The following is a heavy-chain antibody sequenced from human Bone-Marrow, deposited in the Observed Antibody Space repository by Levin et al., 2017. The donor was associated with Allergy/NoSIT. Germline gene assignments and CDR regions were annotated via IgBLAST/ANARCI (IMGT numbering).Heavy chain of an antibody. Sequence: ASVKVSCKASGYTFTSYGISWVRQAPGQGLEWMGWISAYNGNTNYAQKLQGRVTMTTDTSTSTAYMELRSLRSDDTAVYYCARYIVLMVYAIPDLRSGMDGWGQGTTVTVSS. J-gene: IGHJ6*02. CDR1: GYTFTSYG. V-gene: IGHV1-18*01. D-gene: IGHD2-8*01. CDR3: ARYIVLMVYAIPDLRSGMDG. CDR2: ISAYNGNT.